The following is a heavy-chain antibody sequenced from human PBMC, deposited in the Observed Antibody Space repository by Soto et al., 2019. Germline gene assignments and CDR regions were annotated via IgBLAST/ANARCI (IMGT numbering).Heavy chain of an antibody. D-gene: IGHD3-10*01. CDR3: AKIRGSGSYYHYYGMDV. Sequence: GGSLRLSCAASGFTFSSYGMHWVRQAPGKGLEWVAVISYDGSNKYYADSVKGRFTISRDNSKNTLYLQMNSLRAEDTAVYYCAKIRGSGSYYHYYGMDVWGQGTTVTVSS. CDR1: GFTFSSYG. J-gene: IGHJ6*02. V-gene: IGHV3-30*18. CDR2: ISYDGSNK.